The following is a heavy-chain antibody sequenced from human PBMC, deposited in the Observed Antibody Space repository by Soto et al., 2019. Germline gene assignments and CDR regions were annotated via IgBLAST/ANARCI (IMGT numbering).Heavy chain of an antibody. CDR1: GGTFSSYA. CDR2: IIPIFGTA. D-gene: IGHD2-21*02. CDR3: ARCRARAGGGDCYTDAFDI. V-gene: IGHV1-69*13. J-gene: IGHJ3*02. Sequence: GASVKVSCKASGGTFSSYAISWVRQAPGQGLEWMGGIIPIFGTANYAQKFQGRVTITADESTSTAYMELSSLRSEDTAVYYCARCRARAGGGDCYTDAFDIWGQGTMVTVSS.